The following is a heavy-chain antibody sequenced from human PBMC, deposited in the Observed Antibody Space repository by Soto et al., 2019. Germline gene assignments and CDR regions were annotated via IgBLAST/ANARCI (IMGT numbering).Heavy chain of an antibody. V-gene: IGHV1-8*01. CDR1: GYTFTSYD. J-gene: IGHJ4*02. CDR3: ARENVTSGYPD. D-gene: IGHD3-22*01. CDR2: MNPNSGNT. Sequence: QVQLVQSGAEVKKPGASVKVSCKASGYTFTSYDINWVRQATGQGLEWMGWMNPNSGNTAYAQKFQGRITMTRNTSISTAYMGLSSLRSEGTAVYYCARENVTSGYPDWGQGTLVTVSS.